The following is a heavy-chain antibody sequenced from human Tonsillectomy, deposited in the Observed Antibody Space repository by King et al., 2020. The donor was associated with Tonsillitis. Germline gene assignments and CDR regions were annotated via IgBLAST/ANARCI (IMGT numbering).Heavy chain of an antibody. CDR2: IDWDDEK. CDR3: TRSQAGSNWFDP. CDR1: GFSLSTDEMR. Sequence: TLKESGPALVKPTQTLTLTCTFSGFSLSTDEMRVSWVRQPPGKALEWLARIDWDDEKFYSTSLKTMLTISRDTSKNQVVLRMTNMDPGDTATYYCTRSQAGSNWFDPWGRGTLVTVSS. V-gene: IGHV2-70*04. J-gene: IGHJ5*02.